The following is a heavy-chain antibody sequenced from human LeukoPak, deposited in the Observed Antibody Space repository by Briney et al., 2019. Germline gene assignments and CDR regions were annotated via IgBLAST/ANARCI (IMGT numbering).Heavy chain of an antibody. J-gene: IGHJ4*02. Sequence: GGSLRLSCAASGFTLSSYGMSWVRQAPGKGLEWVSGISGSGGSTYYADAVKGRFTISRDNAKNSLYLQMNSLRAEDTAVYYCARGTPPIRWGQGTLVTVSS. V-gene: IGHV3-23*01. CDR2: ISGSGGST. CDR3: ARGTPPIR. CDR1: GFTLSSYG.